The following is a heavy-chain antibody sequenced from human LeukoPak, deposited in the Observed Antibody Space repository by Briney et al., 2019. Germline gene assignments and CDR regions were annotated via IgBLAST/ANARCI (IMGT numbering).Heavy chain of an antibody. CDR1: GYSFNSYW. Sequence: GESLKISCKGSGYSFNSYWIGWVRQMPGKGLELMGIIYPGDSDTRYRPSFQGQVTISADKSISTAYLQWSSLKASDTATYYCARLIGYCSGGSCDNRIDYWGQGTLVTVSS. V-gene: IGHV5-51*01. J-gene: IGHJ4*02. CDR2: IYPGDSDT. D-gene: IGHD2-15*01. CDR3: ARLIGYCSGGSCDNRIDY.